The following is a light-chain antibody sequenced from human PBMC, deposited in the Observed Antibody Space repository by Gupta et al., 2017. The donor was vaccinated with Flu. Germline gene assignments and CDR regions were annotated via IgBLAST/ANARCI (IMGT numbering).Light chain of an antibody. Sequence: EIAMTQSPAALSVPPGESASPSCRTIQSISSNLAWYQQKPGQAPRLLIFGASTRATGIPARFSGSGSGTEFTHTISSLQSEDFAVYYCQQYNNWPLTFGGGTKVEIK. CDR2: GAS. CDR3: QQYNNWPLT. V-gene: IGKV3-15*01. J-gene: IGKJ4*01. CDR1: QSISSN.